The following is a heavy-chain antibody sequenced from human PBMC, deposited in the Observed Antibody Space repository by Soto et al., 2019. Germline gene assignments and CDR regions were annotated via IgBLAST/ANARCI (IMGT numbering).Heavy chain of an antibody. V-gene: IGHV3-11*01. CDR1: GFTFSDYY. D-gene: IGHD6-13*01. Sequence: GGSLRLSCAASGFTFSDYYMSWIRQAPGKGLEWVSYISSSGSTIYYADSVKGRFTISRDNAKNSLYLQMNSLRAEDTAVYYCASSSGYSSSWYRGGNAFDIWGQGTMVTVSS. J-gene: IGHJ3*02. CDR2: ISSSGSTI. CDR3: ASSSGYSSSWYRGGNAFDI.